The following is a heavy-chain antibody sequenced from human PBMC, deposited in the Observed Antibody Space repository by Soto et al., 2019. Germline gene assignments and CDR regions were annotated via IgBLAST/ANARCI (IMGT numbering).Heavy chain of an antibody. V-gene: IGHV4-34*01. Sequence: QVQLQQWGAGLLKPSETLSLTCAVYGGSFSGYYWSWIRQPPGKGLEWIGEINHSGSTNYNPSLKSRVTISVDTSKNQFSLKLSSVTAADTAVYYCVRKARSSGYYYVPIGYYFDYWGQGTLVTVSS. D-gene: IGHD3-22*01. CDR2: INHSGST. CDR3: VRKARSSGYYYVPIGYYFDY. CDR1: GGSFSGYY. J-gene: IGHJ4*02.